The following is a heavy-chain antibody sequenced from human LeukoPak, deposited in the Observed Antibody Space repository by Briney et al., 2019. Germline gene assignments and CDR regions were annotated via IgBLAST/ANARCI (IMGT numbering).Heavy chain of an antibody. CDR1: GGSFSGYY. CDR3: ARSPIGYCSGGSCRLFDY. Sequence: SETLSLTCAVYGGSFSGYYWSWIRRPPGKGLEWIGEINHSGSTNYNPSLKSRVTISVDTSKNQFSLKLSSVTAADTAVYYCARSPIGYCSGGSCRLFDYWGQGTLVTVSS. V-gene: IGHV4-34*01. D-gene: IGHD2-15*01. J-gene: IGHJ4*02. CDR2: INHSGST.